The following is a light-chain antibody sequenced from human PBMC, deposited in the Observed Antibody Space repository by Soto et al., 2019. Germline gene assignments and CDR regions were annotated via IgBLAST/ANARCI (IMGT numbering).Light chain of an antibody. V-gene: IGKV3-11*01. Sequence: EIVLTQSPATLSLSPGERATLSCRASQSVGSSLQWYQQKPGQAPRLVIYEASNRPTVIPARFSGSGSGTDFTLTISSLEPEDFAVYYCQQWSNWPRTFGQGTKVEIK. CDR1: QSVGSS. J-gene: IGKJ1*01. CDR3: QQWSNWPRT. CDR2: EAS.